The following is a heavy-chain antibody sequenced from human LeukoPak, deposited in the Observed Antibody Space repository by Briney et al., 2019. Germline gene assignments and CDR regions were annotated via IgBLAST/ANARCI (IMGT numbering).Heavy chain of an antibody. CDR1: GFTFSAYA. D-gene: IGHD3-16*01. CDR3: ARVLHTDVAMDV. J-gene: IGHJ6*02. V-gene: IGHV3-23*05. CDR2: IGSDNKP. Sequence: PGGSLRLSCEASGFTFSAYAMTWVRQAPGKGLEWVSSIGSDNKPHYSESVKGRFAISRDNSKNTLFLQLNSLRAEDTALYYCARVLHTDVAMDVWGQGTTVTVSS.